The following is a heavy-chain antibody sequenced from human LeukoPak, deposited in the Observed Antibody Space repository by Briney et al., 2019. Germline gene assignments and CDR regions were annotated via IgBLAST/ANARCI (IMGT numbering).Heavy chain of an antibody. CDR2: ISSSSSYI. CDR1: GFTFSSYS. CDR3: ARITMIVVVTDHDAFDI. J-gene: IGHJ3*02. Sequence: GGSLRLSCAASGFTFSSYSMNWVRQAPGKGLEWVSSISSSSSYIYYADSVKGRFTISRDNAKNSLYLQMNSLRVEDTAVYYCARITMIVVVTDHDAFDIWGQGTMVTVSS. D-gene: IGHD3-22*01. V-gene: IGHV3-21*01.